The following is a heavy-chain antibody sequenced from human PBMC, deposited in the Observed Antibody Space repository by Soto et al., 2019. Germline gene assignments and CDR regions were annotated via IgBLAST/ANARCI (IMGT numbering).Heavy chain of an antibody. CDR1: GFIFSNYA. V-gene: IGHV3-23*01. D-gene: IGHD6-13*01. J-gene: IGHJ4*02. CDR2: ITGSGGDT. Sequence: EVQLLESGGGLVQPGGSLRLSCAASGFIFSNYAMGWVRQTPGKGLEWVSAITGSGGDTYYIDFVKGRFTISRDNSKNTLYLQMTSLRAEDTALYYCAKLGSSTWSPHYYFDYWGQGSLVTVSS. CDR3: AKLGSSTWSPHYYFDY.